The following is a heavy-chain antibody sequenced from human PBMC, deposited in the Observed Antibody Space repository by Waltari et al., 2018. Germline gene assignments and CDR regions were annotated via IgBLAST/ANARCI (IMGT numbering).Heavy chain of an antibody. D-gene: IGHD2-15*01. CDR1: GGSISSHY. V-gene: IGHV4-59*11. J-gene: IGHJ3*02. Sequence: QVQLQESGPGLVKPSETLSLTCTVSGGSISSHYWSWTRQPPGKGLEWIGYIYYSGSTNYNPSLKSRVTISVDTSKNQFSLKLSSVTAADTAVYYCARSAIYSGAFDIWGQGTMVTVSS. CDR3: ARSAIYSGAFDI. CDR2: IYYSGST.